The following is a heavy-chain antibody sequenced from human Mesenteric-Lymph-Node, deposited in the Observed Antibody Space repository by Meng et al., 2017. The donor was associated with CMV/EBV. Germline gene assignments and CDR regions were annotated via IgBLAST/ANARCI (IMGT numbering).Heavy chain of an antibody. CDR2: ISYDGSNK. CDR1: GFTFSSYA. V-gene: IGHV3-30-3*01. D-gene: IGHD6-13*01. J-gene: IGHJ6*02. CDR3: AREEQTPYYYYGMDV. Sequence: GGSLRLSCAVSGFTFSSYAMHWVRQAPGKGLEWVAVISYDGSNKYYADSVKGRFTISRNNSKNTLYLQMNSLRAEDTAVYYCAREEQTPYYYYGMDVWGQGTTVTVSS.